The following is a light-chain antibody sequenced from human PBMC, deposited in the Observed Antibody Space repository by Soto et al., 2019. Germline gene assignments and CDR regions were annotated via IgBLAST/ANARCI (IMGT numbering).Light chain of an antibody. Sequence: EIVLTQSPAALSLSPGERATLSCRASQSVSSYLAWYQQKPGQAPRPLIYDASNRATGIPARFSGSGSGTDFTLTISSLEPEDFAVYYCQQRSNWPTTFGQGTRLEI. CDR2: DAS. J-gene: IGKJ5*01. CDR3: QQRSNWPTT. V-gene: IGKV3-11*01. CDR1: QSVSSY.